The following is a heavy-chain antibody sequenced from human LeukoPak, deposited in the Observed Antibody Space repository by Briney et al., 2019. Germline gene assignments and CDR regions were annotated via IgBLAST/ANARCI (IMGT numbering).Heavy chain of an antibody. D-gene: IGHD3-9*01. V-gene: IGHV3-23*01. CDR1: GFTLSSYG. CDR2: ISGSGGST. Sequence: GGSLWLSCAASGFTLSSYGMHWVRQAPGKGLEWVSAISGSGGSTYYADSVKGRFTISRDNSKNTLYLQMNSLKAEDTAVYYCAKVSDYDILTPNYYFDYWGQGTLVTVSS. J-gene: IGHJ4*02. CDR3: AKVSDYDILTPNYYFDY.